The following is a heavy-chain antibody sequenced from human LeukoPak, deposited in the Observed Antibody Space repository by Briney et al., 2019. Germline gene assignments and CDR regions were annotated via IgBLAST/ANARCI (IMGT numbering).Heavy chain of an antibody. D-gene: IGHD6-19*01. J-gene: IGHJ6*03. CDR1: GFTFSSYD. Sequence: HSGGSLRLSCAASGFTFSSYDMHWVRQATGKGLEWVSAIGAAGDTYYPGSVKGRFTISRENAKNTLYLQMNSLRAEDTAVYYCAKPVAPYYYYYMDVWGKGTTVTISS. CDR2: IGAAGDT. CDR3: AKPVAPYYYYYMDV. V-gene: IGHV3-13*01.